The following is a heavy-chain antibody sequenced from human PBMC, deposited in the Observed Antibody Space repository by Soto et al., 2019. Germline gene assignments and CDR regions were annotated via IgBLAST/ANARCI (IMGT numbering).Heavy chain of an antibody. V-gene: IGHV4-4*07. D-gene: IGHD1-26*01. J-gene: IGHJ6*02. CDR1: GGSISSYY. CDR3: ARDRRTMGADALSGMDV. Sequence: SETLSLTCTVSGGSISSYYWSWIRQPAGKGLEWIGRIYTSGSTNYNPSLKSRVTMSVDTSKNQFSLKLSSATAADTAVYYCARDRRTMGADALSGMDVWGQGTTVTVSS. CDR2: IYTSGST.